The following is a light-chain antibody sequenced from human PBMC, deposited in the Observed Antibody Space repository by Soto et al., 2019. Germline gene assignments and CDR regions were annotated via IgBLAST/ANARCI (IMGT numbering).Light chain of an antibody. V-gene: IGLV2-14*01. CDR2: EVS. J-gene: IGLJ1*01. Sequence: QSALTQPASVSGSPGQSITISCTGTSSDAGGYNYVSWYEQYPGKAPKLLISEVSNRPSGVSNRFSGSKSGNTASLTISGLQAEDEANYFCISYTDFSGPYVFGTGTKVTVL. CDR1: SSDAGGYNY. CDR3: ISYTDFSGPYV.